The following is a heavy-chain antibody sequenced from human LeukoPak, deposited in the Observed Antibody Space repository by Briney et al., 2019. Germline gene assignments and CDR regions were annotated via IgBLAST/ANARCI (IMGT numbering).Heavy chain of an antibody. CDR1: GFTFSSYG. Sequence: GGSLRLSCAASGFTFSSYGMHWVRQAPGKGLEWVAFIRYDGSNKYYADSVKGRFTISRDNSKNTLYLQMNSLRAEDTAVYYCAKGYYDILTGYYEHNWFDPWGQGTLVTVSS. CDR3: AKGYYDILTGYYEHNWFDP. CDR2: IRYDGSNK. J-gene: IGHJ5*02. D-gene: IGHD3-9*01. V-gene: IGHV3-30*02.